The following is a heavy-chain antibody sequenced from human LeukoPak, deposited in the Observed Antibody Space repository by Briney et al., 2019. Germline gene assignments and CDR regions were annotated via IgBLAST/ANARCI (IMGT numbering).Heavy chain of an antibody. V-gene: IGHV3-23*01. Sequence: GGSLRLSCAASGFTFSGYAMNWVRQAPGKGLEWVSGISSSGGSTSYADSVKGRFTISRDNSKNTLYLQMNSLRAEDTAVYYCANPRDSSTWYTFDYWGQGTLVTVSS. CDR1: GFTFSGYA. D-gene: IGHD6-13*01. CDR2: ISSSGGST. J-gene: IGHJ4*02. CDR3: ANPRDSSTWYTFDY.